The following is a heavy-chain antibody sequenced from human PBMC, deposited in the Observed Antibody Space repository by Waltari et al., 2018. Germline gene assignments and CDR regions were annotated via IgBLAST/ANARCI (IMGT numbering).Heavy chain of an antibody. Sequence: EVQLVESGGGLVKPGGALRLSCAAPGFHFRDYTMDGVRPAPGMGLEWFSSISNSSSFIYYADSVKGRFTISRDNAKNSLFLQMNSLRAEDTSVYYCVRSDYGDYVGGYYWGQGTVVTVSS. D-gene: IGHD4-17*01. CDR1: GFHFRDYT. CDR2: ISNSSSFI. J-gene: IGHJ4*02. V-gene: IGHV3-21*01. CDR3: VRSDYGDYVGGYY.